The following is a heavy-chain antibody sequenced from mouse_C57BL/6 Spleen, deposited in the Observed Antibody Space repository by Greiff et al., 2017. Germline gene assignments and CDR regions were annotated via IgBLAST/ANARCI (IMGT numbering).Heavy chain of an antibody. J-gene: IGHJ3*01. CDR3: ARHYYGSSY. Sequence: VQLQQSGAELVMPGASVKLSCKASGYTFTSYWMHWVKQRPGQGLEWIGEIDPSDSYTNYNQKFKGKSTLTVDKSSSTAYMQLSSLTSEDSAVYYCARHYYGSSYWGQGTLVTVSA. CDR2: IDPSDSYT. D-gene: IGHD1-1*01. CDR1: GYTFTSYW. V-gene: IGHV1-69*01.